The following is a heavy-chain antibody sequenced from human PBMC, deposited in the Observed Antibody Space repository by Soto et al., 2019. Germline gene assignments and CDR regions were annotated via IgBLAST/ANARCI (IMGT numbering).Heavy chain of an antibody. J-gene: IGHJ6*02. CDR1: GFNFNAYV. Sequence: EVQLLESGGGLVQPGGSLRLACAASGFNFNAYVMHWVRQAPGKGLEWVSTISFTGDSRYYADSVKDRFTISRDNSQNTLYLQMNSLRAEDTAIYYCARKSCSSPGCHHGMDVWGQGTTVTVS. D-gene: IGHD2-2*01. V-gene: IGHV3-23*01. CDR3: ARKSCSSPGCHHGMDV. CDR2: ISFTGDSR.